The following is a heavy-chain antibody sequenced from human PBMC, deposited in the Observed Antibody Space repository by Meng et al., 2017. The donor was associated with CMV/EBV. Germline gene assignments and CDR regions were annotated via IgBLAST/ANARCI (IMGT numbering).Heavy chain of an antibody. V-gene: IGHV3-66*02. Sequence: GGSLRLSCAASGFTVSSNYMSWVRQAPGKGLEWVSIIYSGGSTYYADSVKGRFTITRDNSKNALYLQMNSLRPEDTAVYYCARDSGAFDIWGQGTMVTVSS. CDR1: GFTVSSNY. CDR2: IYSGGST. D-gene: IGHD3-10*01. CDR3: ARDSGAFDI. J-gene: IGHJ3*02.